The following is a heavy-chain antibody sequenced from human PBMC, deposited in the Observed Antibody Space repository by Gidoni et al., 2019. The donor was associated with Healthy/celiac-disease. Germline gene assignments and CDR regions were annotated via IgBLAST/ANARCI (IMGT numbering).Heavy chain of an antibody. J-gene: IGHJ4*02. V-gene: IGHV3-48*01. CDR1: GFTFRSYS. Sequence: VQLVESGGGLVQPGGSLRLSCAASGFTFRSYSMNWVRQAPGKGLEGVAYISSSSSTKYYADSGKGRFTISRENAKNSLYLQMNSLRAEDTAVYYCARGWDYGGNSIFDYWGQGTLVTVSS. CDR3: ARGWDYGGNSIFDY. CDR2: ISSSSSTK. D-gene: IGHD4-17*01.